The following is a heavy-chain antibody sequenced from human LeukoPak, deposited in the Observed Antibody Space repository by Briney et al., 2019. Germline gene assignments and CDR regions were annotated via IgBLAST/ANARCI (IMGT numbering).Heavy chain of an antibody. CDR3: ARLNYYYYYMDV. J-gene: IGHJ6*03. V-gene: IGHV4-39*01. CDR1: GGSISSSNYY. CDR2: IYYSGST. Sequence: MPSETLSLTCTVSGGSISSSNYYWGWIRQPPGKGLEWIGSIYYSGSTYYNPSLKSRVTISVDTSKNQFSLKLSSVTAADTAVYYCARLNYYYYYMDVWGKGTTVTVSS.